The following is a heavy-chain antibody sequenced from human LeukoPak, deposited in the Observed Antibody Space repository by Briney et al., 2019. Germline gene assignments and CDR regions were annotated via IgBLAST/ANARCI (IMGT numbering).Heavy chain of an antibody. CDR1: GFTFSSYW. CDR3: ARGGMSSGYYVNY. V-gene: IGHV3-7*05. J-gene: IGHJ4*02. Sequence: PGGSLRVSCAASGFTFSSYWMSWVRQAPGKGLEWVANIKQDGSERYYVDSVKGRFTISRDDAKNSLYLQMNSLRAEDTAVYYCARGGMSSGYYVNYWGQGTLVTVSS. CDR2: IKQDGSER. D-gene: IGHD3-22*01.